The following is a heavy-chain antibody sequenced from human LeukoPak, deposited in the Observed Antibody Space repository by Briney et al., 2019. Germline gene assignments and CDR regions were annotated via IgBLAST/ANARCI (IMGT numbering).Heavy chain of an antibody. Sequence: SETLSLTCAVYGGSFSGYYWSWIRQPPGKGLEWIGYIYYSGSTNYNPSLKSRVTISVDTSKNQFSLKLSSVTAADTAVYYCAREARGYYYDSSLGFDPWGQGTLVTVSS. J-gene: IGHJ5*02. V-gene: IGHV4-59*01. CDR1: GGSFSGYY. D-gene: IGHD3-22*01. CDR2: IYYSGST. CDR3: AREARGYYYDSSLGFDP.